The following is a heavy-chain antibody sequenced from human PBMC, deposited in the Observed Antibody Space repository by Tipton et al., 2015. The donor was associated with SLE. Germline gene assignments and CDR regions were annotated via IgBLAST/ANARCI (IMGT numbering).Heavy chain of an antibody. J-gene: IGHJ3*02. CDR3: AKDCPYGDYAAFDI. CDR1: GFTFSTYA. D-gene: IGHD4-17*01. CDR2: IGGFGDNT. V-gene: IGHV3-23*01. Sequence: SLRLSCAASGFTFSTYAMSWVRQAPGKGLNWVSSIGGFGDNTYYADSVKGRFTISRDNSKNTLYLQMNSLRAEDTAVYYCAKDCPYGDYAAFDIWGQGTMVTVSS.